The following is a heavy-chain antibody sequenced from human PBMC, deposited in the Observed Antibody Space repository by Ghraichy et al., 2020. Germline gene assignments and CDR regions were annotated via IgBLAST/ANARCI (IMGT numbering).Heavy chain of an antibody. CDR2: IYTTGST. J-gene: IGHJ5*02. V-gene: IGHV4-4*07. Sequence: ESLNISCTVSGGSISSYYWSWIRQPAGKGLEWIGHIYTTGSTNYNPSLKSRVTMSVDTSKNQFSLKLSSVTAADTAVYYCARDERYYDSSGYSIWFDPWGQGTLVTVSS. CDR1: GGSISSYY. D-gene: IGHD3-22*01. CDR3: ARDERYYDSSGYSIWFDP.